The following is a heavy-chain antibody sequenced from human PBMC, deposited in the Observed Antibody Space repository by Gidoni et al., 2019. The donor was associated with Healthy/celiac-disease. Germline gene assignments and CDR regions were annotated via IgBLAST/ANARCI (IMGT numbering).Heavy chain of an antibody. J-gene: IGHJ4*02. D-gene: IGHD3-22*01. V-gene: IGHV1-46*01. CDR3: ARGGHLNYYDSKEGIDY. CDR1: GYTFPSYY. Sequence: QVQLVQSGAEVKKPGASVQVSCTASGYTFPSYYMHWMRQAPGQGLEWMGIINPSGGSTRYAQKVQGRVTMTRETSTSTVYMELSSRRSEDTAVYYCARGGHLNYYDSKEGIDYWGQGTLVTVSS. CDR2: INPSGGST.